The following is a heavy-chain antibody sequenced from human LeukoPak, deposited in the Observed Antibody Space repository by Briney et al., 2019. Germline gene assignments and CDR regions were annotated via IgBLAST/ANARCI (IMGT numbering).Heavy chain of an antibody. CDR1: GGSISSSNW. J-gene: IGHJ6*02. CDR3: ARSSPLPATYGMDV. V-gene: IGHV4-4*02. D-gene: IGHD1-26*01. Sequence: SETLSLTCAVSGGSISSSNWWSWVRQPPGKGLGWIGEIYHSASTNYNPSLKSRVTISVDKSKNQFSLRLTSVTAADTAMYYCARSSPLPATYGMDVWGQGTTVTVSS. CDR2: IYHSAST.